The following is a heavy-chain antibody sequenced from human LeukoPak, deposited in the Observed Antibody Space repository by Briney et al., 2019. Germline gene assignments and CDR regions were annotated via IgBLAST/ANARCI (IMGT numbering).Heavy chain of an antibody. CDR1: GYRFATYW. D-gene: IGHD3-10*01. Sequence: GESLKISCKGSGYRFATYWIGWVRQMPGKGLEWMGIIYPRDSDTRYSASSQGHVTISADTSTNTAYLQWTNLTVSDTAMYYCARHPASLAAWPYYFDFWGQGALVSVSS. J-gene: IGHJ4*02. CDR3: ARHPASLAAWPYYFDF. V-gene: IGHV5-51*01. CDR2: IYPRDSDT.